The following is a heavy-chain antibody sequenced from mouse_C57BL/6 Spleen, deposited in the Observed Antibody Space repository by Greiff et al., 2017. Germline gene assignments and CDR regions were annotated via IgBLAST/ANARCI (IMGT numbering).Heavy chain of an antibody. CDR2: ISSGGSYT. D-gene: IGHD4-1*01. V-gene: IGHV5-6*01. J-gene: IGHJ2*01. CDR3: ARQTDYFDY. Sequence: DVHLVESGGDLVKPGGSLKLSCAASGFTFSSYGMSWVRQTPDKRLEWVATISSGGSYTYYPDSVKGRFTISRDNAKNTLYLQMSSLKSEDTAMYYCARQTDYFDYWGQGTTLTVSS. CDR1: GFTFSSYG.